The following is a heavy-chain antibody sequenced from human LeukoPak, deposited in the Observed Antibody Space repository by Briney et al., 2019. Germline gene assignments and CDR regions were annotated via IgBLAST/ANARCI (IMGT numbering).Heavy chain of an antibody. Sequence: GGSLRLSCAASGFTFSSYGMHWVRQAPGKGRGWVAVIWYDGSNKYYADSVKGRFTISRDNSKNTLYLQMNSLRAEDTAVYYCAREGAAGWFDPWGQGTLVTVSS. D-gene: IGHD6-13*01. CDR1: GFTFSSYG. V-gene: IGHV3-33*01. CDR3: AREGAAGWFDP. J-gene: IGHJ5*02. CDR2: IWYDGSNK.